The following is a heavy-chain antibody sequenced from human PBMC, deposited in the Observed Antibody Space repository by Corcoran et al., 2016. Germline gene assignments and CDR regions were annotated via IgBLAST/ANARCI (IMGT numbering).Heavy chain of an antibody. CDR2: IYYSGST. V-gene: IGHV4-31*03. Sequence: QVQLQESGPGLVKPSQTLSLTCTVSGGSISSGGYYWSWIRQHPGKGLEWIGYIYYSGSTYYNPSLKSRVTISVDTSKNQFSLKLSSVTAADTAVYYCARDIEADCSSTSCYLVWGQGTLVTVSS. CDR1: GGSISSGGYY. J-gene: IGHJ4*02. CDR3: ARDIEADCSSTSCYLV. D-gene: IGHD2-2*01.